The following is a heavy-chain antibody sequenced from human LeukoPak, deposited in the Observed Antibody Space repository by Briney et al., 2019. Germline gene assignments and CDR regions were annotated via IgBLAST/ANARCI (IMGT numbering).Heavy chain of an antibody. CDR3: ARHPAYSGYDSDFDY. CDR2: INHSGST. CDR1: GGSFSGYY. D-gene: IGHD5-12*01. V-gene: IGHV4-34*01. Sequence: SETLSLTCAVYGGSFSGYYWSWIRQPPGKGLEWIGEINHSGSTNYNPSLKSRVTISVDTSKNQFSLKLSSVTAADTAVYYCARHPAYSGYDSDFDYWGQGTLVTVSS. J-gene: IGHJ4*02.